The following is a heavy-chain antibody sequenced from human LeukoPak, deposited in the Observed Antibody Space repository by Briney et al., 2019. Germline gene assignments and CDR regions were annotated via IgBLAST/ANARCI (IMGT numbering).Heavy chain of an antibody. J-gene: IGHJ3*02. CDR1: GFPFSSYT. V-gene: IGHV3-21*01. CDR3: ERDTWSGGGFDI. CDR2: ITGISNYI. D-gene: IGHD3-3*01. Sequence: PGGSLRLSCAASGFPFSSYTMNCVRQAPGKGLEWVSSITGISNYIYYRDSVKGRFTISTDSAKNSLNLQMNSLRAEDTAVYYCERDTWSGGGFDIWGQGKMVTVSS.